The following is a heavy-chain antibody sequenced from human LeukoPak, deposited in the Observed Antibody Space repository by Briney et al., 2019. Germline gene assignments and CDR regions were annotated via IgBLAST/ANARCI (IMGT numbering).Heavy chain of an antibody. V-gene: IGHV3-74*01. D-gene: IGHD3-3*01. CDR3: VRATRVADY. Sequence: GGSLRLSCAASGFTFSSYWMHWVRQAPGKGLVWVSRIKSDGSSTSYADSVKGRFTMSRDNAKNSLYLQMNSLRDEDTAVYYCVRATRVADYWGQGTLVTVSS. CDR2: IKSDGSST. CDR1: GFTFSSYW. J-gene: IGHJ4*02.